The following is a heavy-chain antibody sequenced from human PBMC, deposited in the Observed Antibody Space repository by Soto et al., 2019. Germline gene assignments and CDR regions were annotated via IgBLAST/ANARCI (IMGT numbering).Heavy chain of an antibody. CDR1: GFTFSSYW. D-gene: IGHD3-22*01. J-gene: IGHJ6*02. V-gene: IGHV3-74*01. CDR2: INSDGSST. Sequence: EVQLVESGGGLVQPGGSLRLSCAASGFTFSSYWMHWVRQAPGKGLVWVSRINSDGSSTSYADSVKGRFTISRDNAKNPLYLQMTSLRAEYTAVYYCARPLLRFSSGRIDVWGQGTTVTVSS. CDR3: ARPLLRFSSGRIDV.